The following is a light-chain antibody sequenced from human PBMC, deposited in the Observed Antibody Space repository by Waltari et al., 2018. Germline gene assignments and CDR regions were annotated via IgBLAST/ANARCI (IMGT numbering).Light chain of an antibody. V-gene: IGLV2-11*01. CDR3: CSYRTGGTFV. CDR2: DIN. Sequence: QAALTQPPSVYKSLGQSVTIPCTGSSSDVRGYNAVSWYQQQPDTAPRLLIYDINKRPSGVSDRFSGSKSGSTASLTISGLQAEDEGDYYCCSYRTGGTFVFGSGTKLTVL. J-gene: IGLJ6*01. CDR1: SSDVRGYNA.